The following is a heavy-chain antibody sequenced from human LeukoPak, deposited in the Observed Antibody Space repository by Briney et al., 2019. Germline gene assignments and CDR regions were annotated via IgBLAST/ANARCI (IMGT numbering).Heavy chain of an antibody. CDR3: ARGHAQLAYFTFYVDV. J-gene: IGHJ6*03. CDR1: GYTFTGYY. V-gene: IGHV1-2*02. CDR2: INPNSGGT. D-gene: IGHD6-13*01. Sequence: GASVKVSCKASGYTFTGYYMHWVRQAPGQGLEWMGWINPNSGGTNYAQKFQGRVTMTRDTSISTAYMELSRLRSDDTAVYYCARGHAQLAYFTFYVDVWGKGTTVTVSS.